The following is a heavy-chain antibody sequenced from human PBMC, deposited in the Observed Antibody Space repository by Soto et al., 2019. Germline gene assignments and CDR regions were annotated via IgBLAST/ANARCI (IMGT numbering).Heavy chain of an antibody. CDR1: RFTFSDYA. Sequence: PGGSLRLSCAASRFTFSDYAMSWVRQATGKGLEWVSAISGSGGTTYYADSVKGRFTISRDNSKNTMYLQVNSLRAEDTAIYYCAQVMNSGWYLAYWGQGTLVTVSS. D-gene: IGHD6-19*01. CDR2: ISGSGGTT. V-gene: IGHV3-23*01. CDR3: AQVMNSGWYLAY. J-gene: IGHJ4*02.